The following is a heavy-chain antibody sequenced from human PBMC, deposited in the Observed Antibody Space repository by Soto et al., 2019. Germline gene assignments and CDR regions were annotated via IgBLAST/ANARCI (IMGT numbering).Heavy chain of an antibody. J-gene: IGHJ5*02. D-gene: IGHD3-22*01. CDR3: AKDLSFYYDNDDDSS. Sequence: QPGGSLRLSCAASGFSISSYGMHWVRQAPGKGLEWVAVIAFDGSNQFYADSVKGRFIISRDNSKNTLYLQMNSLRADDTAVYYCAKDLSFYYDNDDDSSWGQGTLVTVSS. CDR1: GFSISSYG. CDR2: IAFDGSNQ. V-gene: IGHV3-30*18.